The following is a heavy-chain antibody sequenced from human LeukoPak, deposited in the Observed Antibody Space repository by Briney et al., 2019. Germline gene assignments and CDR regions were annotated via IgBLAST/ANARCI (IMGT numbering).Heavy chain of an antibody. J-gene: IGHJ5*02. CDR1: GFSFDDYG. D-gene: IGHD3-3*01. CDR2: INWNGGST. CDR3: ARGVNDFWSGYYTHNWFDP. V-gene: IGHV3-20*04. Sequence: GGSPRLSCAASGFSFDDYGMSWVRQAPGEGLEWVSAINWNGGSTGYADSVKGRFTISRDNAKNSLYMKMNSLRAEDTALYYCARGVNDFWSGYYTHNWFDPWGQGTLVAVSS.